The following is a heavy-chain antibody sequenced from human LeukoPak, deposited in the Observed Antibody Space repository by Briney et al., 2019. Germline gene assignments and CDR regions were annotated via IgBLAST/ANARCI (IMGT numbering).Heavy chain of an antibody. CDR1: GASISSYY. D-gene: IGHD4-11*01. Sequence: SETLSLTCNVSGASISSYYWSWIRQPAGKGREWIGRIYISGTTNYNPSLKSRVTMSVDTSKNQFSLKLNSVAAADTAVYYCARSDSIIRWFDPWGQGTLVTVSS. J-gene: IGHJ5*02. CDR3: ARSDSIIRWFDP. V-gene: IGHV4-4*07. CDR2: IYISGTT.